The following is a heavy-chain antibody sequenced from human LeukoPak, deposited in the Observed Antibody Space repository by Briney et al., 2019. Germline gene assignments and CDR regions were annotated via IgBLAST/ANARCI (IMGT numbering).Heavy chain of an antibody. Sequence: PGGSLRLSCAASGLTFSSYAMSWVRQAPGKGLEWVSAILGSGGGTYYADSAKGRFTISRDNSKNTLHLQMASRRAEAPAGYYCATDSISSGWYYFDYWGQGTLVTVSS. CDR1: GLTFSSYA. V-gene: IGHV3-23*01. J-gene: IGHJ4*02. CDR3: ATDSISSGWYYFDY. CDR2: ILGSGGGT. D-gene: IGHD6-19*01.